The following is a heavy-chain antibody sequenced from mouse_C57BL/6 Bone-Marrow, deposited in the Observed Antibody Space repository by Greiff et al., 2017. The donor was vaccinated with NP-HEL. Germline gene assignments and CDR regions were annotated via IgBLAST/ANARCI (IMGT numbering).Heavy chain of an antibody. CDR1: GYTFTSYT. D-gene: IGHD1-1*01. CDR2: INPSSGYT. J-gene: IGHJ1*03. V-gene: IGHV1-4*01. Sequence: QVQLKESGAELARPGASVKMSCKASGYTFTSYTMHWVKQRPGQGLEWIGYINPSSGYTKYNQKFKDKATLTADKSSSTAYMQLSSLTSEDSAVYYFAKGTTVVAHWYFDVWGTGTTVTVSS. CDR3: AKGTTVVAHWYFDV.